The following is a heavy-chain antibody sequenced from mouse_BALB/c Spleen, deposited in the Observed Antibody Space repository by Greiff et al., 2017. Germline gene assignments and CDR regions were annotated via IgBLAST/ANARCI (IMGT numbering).Heavy chain of an antibody. J-gene: IGHJ2*01. CDR3: ARTYYGNYVDFDY. CDR2: INPSTGYT. Sequence: VKLMESWAELAKPGASVKMSCKASGYTFTSYWMHWVKQRPGQGLEWIGYINPSTGYTEYNQKFKDKATLTADKSSSTAYMQLSSLTSEDSAVYYCARTYYGNYVDFDYWGQGTTLTVSS. D-gene: IGHD2-10*01. CDR1: GYTFTSYW. V-gene: IGHV1-7*01.